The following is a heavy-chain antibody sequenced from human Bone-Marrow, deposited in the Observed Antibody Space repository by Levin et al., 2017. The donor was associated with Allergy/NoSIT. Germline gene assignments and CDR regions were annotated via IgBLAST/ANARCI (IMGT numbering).Heavy chain of an antibody. CDR1: EFTVRTNY. CDR3: STVRYCTSGVCYARYYYYYGMDV. D-gene: IGHD2-8*01. J-gene: IGHJ6*02. CDR2: FKGKTDGGTT. V-gene: IGHV3-15*01. Sequence: GGSLRLSCAASEFTVRTNYMSWVRQASGKGLEWVGRFKGKTDGGTTDYAAPVKGRFTISRDDSKNMLYLQMNSLKTEDTAVYYCSTVRYCTSGVCYARYYYYYGMDVWGQGTTVTVSS.